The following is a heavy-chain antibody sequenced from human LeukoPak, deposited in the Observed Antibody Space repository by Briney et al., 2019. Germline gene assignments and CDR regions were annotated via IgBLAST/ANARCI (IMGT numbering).Heavy chain of an antibody. CDR2: IYASGST. D-gene: IGHD4-23*01. V-gene: IGHV4-4*07. J-gene: IGHJ3*02. CDR1: GGSISSYY. Sequence: SETLCLTCTVSGGSISSYYWSWIRQPAGKGLEWIGRIYASGSTNYNPSLKSRVSMSLDTSKKQFSLKVSSVTAADTAVYYCAGIDNGGRGDAFEIWGQGTMVIVSS. CDR3: AGIDNGGRGDAFEI.